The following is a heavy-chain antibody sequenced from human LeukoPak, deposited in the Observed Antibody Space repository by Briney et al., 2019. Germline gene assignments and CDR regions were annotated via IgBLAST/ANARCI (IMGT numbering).Heavy chain of an antibody. D-gene: IGHD3-3*01. V-gene: IGHV4-34*01. CDR3: ARGDDFWSGYYPYYFDY. CDR1: GFTFSSYS. J-gene: IGHJ4*02. Sequence: GSLRLSCASSGFTFSSYSMNWVRQPPGKGLEWIGEINHSGSTNYNPSLKSRVTISVDTSKNQFSLKLSSVTAADTAVYYCARGDDFWSGYYPYYFDYWGQGTLVTVSS. CDR2: INHSGST.